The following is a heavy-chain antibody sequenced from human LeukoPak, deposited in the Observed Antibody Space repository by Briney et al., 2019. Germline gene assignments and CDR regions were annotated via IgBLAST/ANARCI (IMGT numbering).Heavy chain of an antibody. CDR3: ARELPPLEKYYFDY. J-gene: IGHJ4*02. D-gene: IGHD3-3*01. V-gene: IGHV3-30*03. CDR1: GFTFSRSG. Sequence: GGSLRLSCAASGFTFSRSGMHWVRQAPGKGLEWVAVISSDGSNKYYADSVKGRFTISRDNSKNTLSLQMNSLRAEDTAVYYCARELPPLEKYYFDYWGQGTLVTVSS. CDR2: ISSDGSNK.